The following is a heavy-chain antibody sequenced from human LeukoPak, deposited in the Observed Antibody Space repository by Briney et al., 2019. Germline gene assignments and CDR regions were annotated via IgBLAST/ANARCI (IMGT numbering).Heavy chain of an antibody. J-gene: IGHJ4*02. CDR2: ISSSSSYI. CDR1: GFTFSSYS. V-gene: IGHV3-21*01. Sequence: PGGSLRLSCAASGFTFSSYSMNWVRQAPGKGLEWVSSISSSSSYIYYADSVKGRFTISRDKAKNSLYLQMNSLRAEDTAVYYCARDFSIAAAGAFFDYWGQGTLVTVSS. D-gene: IGHD6-13*01. CDR3: ARDFSIAAAGAFFDY.